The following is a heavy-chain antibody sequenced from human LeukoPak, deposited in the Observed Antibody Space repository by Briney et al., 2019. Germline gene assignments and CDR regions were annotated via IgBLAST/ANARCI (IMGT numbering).Heavy chain of an antibody. D-gene: IGHD2-21*02. V-gene: IGHV1-2*02. CDR2: MHPGNGNT. CDR3: AREGSYCVGGDCYSFDF. Sequence: GASVKVSCKASGYRFISNYIQWVRQAPGLGPEWVGWMHPGNGNTRYAEKFQGRVTMTRDTSINTAYLDLNSLRSDDTAVYYCAREGSYCVGGDCYSFDFWGQGTLITVPS. CDR1: GYRFISNY. J-gene: IGHJ4*02.